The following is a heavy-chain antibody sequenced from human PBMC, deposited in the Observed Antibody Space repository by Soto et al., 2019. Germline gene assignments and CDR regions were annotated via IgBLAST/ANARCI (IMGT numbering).Heavy chain of an antibody. CDR2: INAGNGNT. Sequence: SVKVSCKASGYTFTSYAMHWVRQAPGQRLEWMGWINAGNGNTKYSQKFQGRVTITRDTSASTAYMELSSLRSEDTAVYYCARDSLQTGSDAFDIWGQGTMVTVSS. D-gene: IGHD2-15*01. V-gene: IGHV1-3*01. CDR3: ARDSLQTGSDAFDI. J-gene: IGHJ3*02. CDR1: GYTFTSYA.